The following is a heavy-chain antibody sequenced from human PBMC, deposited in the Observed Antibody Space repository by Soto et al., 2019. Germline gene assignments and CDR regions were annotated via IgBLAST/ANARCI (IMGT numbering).Heavy chain of an antibody. Sequence: QVQLVQSGAEVKKPGASVKVSCKASGYTFTSYDINWVRQATGQGLEWMGWMNPNSGNTGYAQKFQGRVTMTSNTSISTAYMELSSLRSEDTAVYYCARGPGQLCIYYYGMYVWGQGTTATVSS. CDR1: GYTFTSYD. CDR2: MNPNSGNT. V-gene: IGHV1-8*01. D-gene: IGHD5-18*01. J-gene: IGHJ6*02. CDR3: ARGPGQLCIYYYGMYV.